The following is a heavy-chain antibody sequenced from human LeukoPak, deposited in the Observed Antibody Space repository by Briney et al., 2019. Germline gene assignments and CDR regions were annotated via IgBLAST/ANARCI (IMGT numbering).Heavy chain of an antibody. J-gene: IGHJ4*02. Sequence: CXXSXYTLTELSMHWVRQAPGKGLEWMGGFDPEDGETIYAQKFQGRVTITEDRSTDTAYMELSSLRSDDTAVYYCARXYYXSXXXXXDYWGXXTXVTVSS. V-gene: IGHV1-24*01. CDR1: XYTLTELS. CDR2: FDPEDGET. CDR3: ARXYYXSXXXXXDY. D-gene: IGHD3-22*01.